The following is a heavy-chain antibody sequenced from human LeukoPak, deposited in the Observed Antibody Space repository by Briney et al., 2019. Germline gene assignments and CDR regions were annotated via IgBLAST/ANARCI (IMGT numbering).Heavy chain of an antibody. D-gene: IGHD7-27*01. CDR3: AKDRGNWGGQTRIGDY. CDR1: GFTLSSYG. J-gene: IGHJ4*02. CDR2: ISYDGSNK. V-gene: IGHV3-30*18. Sequence: PGGSLRLSCAASGFTLSSYGMHWVRQAPGKGLEWVAVISYDGSNKYYADSVKGRFTVSRDNSKNTLYLQMNSLRAEDTAVYYCAKDRGNWGGQTRIGDYWGQGTLVTVSS.